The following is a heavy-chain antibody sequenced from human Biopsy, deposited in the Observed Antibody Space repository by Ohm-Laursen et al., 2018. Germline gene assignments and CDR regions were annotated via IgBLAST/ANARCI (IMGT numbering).Heavy chain of an antibody. Sequence: GTLSLTCIVSGGSVSDSFHFWSWIRQPPGKGLEWIGDVYYSGTTNYNPSLKSRLTISVDTSKNQFSLNLNSVTAADTAVYFCARDVKRYCSGTSCYSGYFGMDVWGQGTTVTVSS. V-gene: IGHV4-61*01. CDR1: GGSVSDSFHF. CDR3: ARDVKRYCSGTSCYSGYFGMDV. CDR2: VYYSGTT. J-gene: IGHJ6*02. D-gene: IGHD2-2*01.